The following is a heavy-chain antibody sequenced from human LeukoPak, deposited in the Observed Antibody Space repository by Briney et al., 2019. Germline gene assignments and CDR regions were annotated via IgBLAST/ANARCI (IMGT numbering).Heavy chain of an antibody. CDR3: AREGVWSYYYGSSADY. J-gene: IGHJ4*02. Sequence: GGSLRLSCAASGFTFSSYWMSWVRQAPGKGLEWVANIKQDGSEKYYVDSVKGRFTISRDNAKDSLYLQMNSLRAEDTAVYYCAREGVWSYYYGSSADYWGQGTLVTVSS. CDR2: IKQDGSEK. V-gene: IGHV3-7*03. CDR1: GFTFSSYW. D-gene: IGHD3-22*01.